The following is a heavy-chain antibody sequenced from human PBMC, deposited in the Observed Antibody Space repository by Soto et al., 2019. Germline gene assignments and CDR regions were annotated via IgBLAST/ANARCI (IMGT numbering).Heavy chain of an antibody. D-gene: IGHD2-15*01. CDR1: GGSVSSSNW. Sequence: QVQLQESGPGLVKPSGTLSLTCAVSGGSVSSSNWWSWVRQSPGKGLEWIGEIYHSGSTNYNPSLTRRVTVSVDKSKNRFSLKLTSVTAADRAVYYGARKTYGGSPTFASWCQGALVTVSS. CDR2: IYHSGST. V-gene: IGHV4-4*02. J-gene: IGHJ4*02. CDR3: ARKTYGGSPTFAS.